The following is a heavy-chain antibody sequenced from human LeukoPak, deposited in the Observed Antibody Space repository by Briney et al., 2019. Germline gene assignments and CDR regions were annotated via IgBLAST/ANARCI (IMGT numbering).Heavy chain of an antibody. CDR2: ISYDGSNE. Sequence: GRSLRLSCTASGFTFSNYGMHWVRQAPGKGLEWVAVISYDGSNEYYADSVKGRFTISRGNSKNTLFLQMNGLRPEDTAVYHCAKVALFSGYYPPFDYWGQGTLVTVSS. CDR3: AKVALFSGYYPPFDY. J-gene: IGHJ4*02. V-gene: IGHV3-30*18. D-gene: IGHD3-22*01. CDR1: GFTFSNYG.